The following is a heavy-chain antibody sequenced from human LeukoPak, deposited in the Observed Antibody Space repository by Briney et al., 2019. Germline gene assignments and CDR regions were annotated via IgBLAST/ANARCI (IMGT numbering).Heavy chain of an antibody. CDR3: ARDLGAVAATFDY. CDR2: ISSSSSYI. D-gene: IGHD6-19*01. J-gene: IGHJ4*02. CDR1: GFTFSSYS. V-gene: IGHV3-21*01. Sequence: GGSLRLSCAASGFTFSSYSMNWVRQAPGKGLEWVSSISSSSSYIYCADSVKGRFTISRDNAKNSLYLQMNSLRAEDTAVYYCARDLGAVAATFDYWGQGTLVTVSS.